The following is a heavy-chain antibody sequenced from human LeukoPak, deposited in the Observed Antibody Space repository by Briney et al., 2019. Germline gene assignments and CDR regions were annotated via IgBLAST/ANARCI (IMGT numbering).Heavy chain of an antibody. D-gene: IGHD3-9*01. CDR1: GFTFNRYW. CDR2: VNRDGNEK. Sequence: GGSLRLSCVASGFTFNRYWMIWLRQAPGKGLEWVAHVNRDGNEKHDVDSVEGRFTISRDNAKNSLYLQMNSLRNEDTAVYYCVRDDGNRTGSTYFDAFDIWGRGTLVTVSS. CDR3: VRDDGNRTGSTYFDAFDI. V-gene: IGHV3-7*03. J-gene: IGHJ3*02.